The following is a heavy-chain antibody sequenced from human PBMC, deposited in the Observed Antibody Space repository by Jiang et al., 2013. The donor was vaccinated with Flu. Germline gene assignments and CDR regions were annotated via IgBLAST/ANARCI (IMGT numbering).Heavy chain of an antibody. CDR2: ISGSSGST. Sequence: SGGGLVEPGGSLRLSCAASGFTFGSYVMSWVRQAPGKGLEWVAAISGSSGSTYYPDSVKGRFTISRDNSKNTVFLQMNSLRAEDTALYFCAKGSAAARPYYFDSWGQGTLVTVSS. D-gene: IGHD2-2*01. J-gene: IGHJ4*02. CDR3: AKGSAAARPYYFDS. V-gene: IGHV3-23*01. CDR1: GFTFGSYV.